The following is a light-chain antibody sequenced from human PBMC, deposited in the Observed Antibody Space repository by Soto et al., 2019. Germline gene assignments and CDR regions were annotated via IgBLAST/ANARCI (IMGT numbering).Light chain of an antibody. V-gene: IGKV3-20*01. Sequence: ENVLTQSPGTLSLSPGERAILSCRASQSLSSSYIAWYQQKPGQAPRLLIYDASSRDTGIPDRFSGSGSGTDFTLSISRREPGDFAGYYCQQYGSTPWTFGQGTKVEIK. CDR2: DAS. J-gene: IGKJ1*01. CDR3: QQYGSTPWT. CDR1: QSLSSSY.